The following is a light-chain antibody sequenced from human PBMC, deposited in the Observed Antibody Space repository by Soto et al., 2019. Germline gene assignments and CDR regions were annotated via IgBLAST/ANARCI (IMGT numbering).Light chain of an antibody. V-gene: IGKV3-15*01. CDR2: GAS. Sequence: EIVMTQSPATLSVSPGERATLSCRASQSVDSKLAWYQQKPGQGPRLLIYGASSRATGIPARFSGSGSGTEFTLTISSVQSEYFAVYYCQHYSTWLWTFGQGTKVEIK. CDR3: QHYSTWLWT. J-gene: IGKJ1*01. CDR1: QSVDSK.